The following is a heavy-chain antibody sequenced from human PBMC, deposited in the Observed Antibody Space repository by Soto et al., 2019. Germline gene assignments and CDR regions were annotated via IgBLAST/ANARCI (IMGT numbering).Heavy chain of an antibody. J-gene: IGHJ6*02. Sequence: ASVKVSCKASGYTFTSYDINWVRQATGQGLEWMGWMNPNSGNTGYAQKYQGRVTMTRNTSISTAYMELSSLRSEDTAVYYCARGYCISTSCYVDYYYYYGMDVWGQGTTVTVSS. CDR1: GYTFTSYD. CDR2: MNPNSGNT. CDR3: ARGYCISTSCYVDYYYYYGMDV. V-gene: IGHV1-8*01. D-gene: IGHD2-2*01.